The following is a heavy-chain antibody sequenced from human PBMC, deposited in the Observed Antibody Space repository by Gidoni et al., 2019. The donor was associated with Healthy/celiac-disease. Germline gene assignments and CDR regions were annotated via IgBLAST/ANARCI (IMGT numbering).Heavy chain of an antibody. V-gene: IGHV1-69*06. Sequence: QVQLVQSGAEVKKPGSSVKVSCKASGGTFSSYAISWVRQAPGQGLEWMGGIIPIFGTANYAQKFQGRVTITADKSTSTAYMELSSLRSEDTAVYYCARVNSWLVPASSYFDYWGQGTLVTVSS. J-gene: IGHJ4*02. CDR1: GGTFSSYA. CDR3: ARVNSWLVPASSYFDY. CDR2: IIPIFGTA. D-gene: IGHD6-19*01.